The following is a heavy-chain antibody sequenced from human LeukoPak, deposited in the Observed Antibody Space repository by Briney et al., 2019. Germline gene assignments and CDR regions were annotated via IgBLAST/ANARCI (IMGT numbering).Heavy chain of an antibody. D-gene: IGHD2-15*01. V-gene: IGHV3-7*01. CDR2: IKQDGSEK. Sequence: GGSLRLSCAASGSTFSSYWMSWVRQAPGKGLEWVANIKQDGSEKYYVDSVKGRFTISRDNAKNSLYLQMNSLRAEDTAVYYCARDMSCSGGSCYSAAFDIWGQGTMVTVSS. CDR1: GSTFSSYW. CDR3: ARDMSCSGGSCYSAAFDI. J-gene: IGHJ3*02.